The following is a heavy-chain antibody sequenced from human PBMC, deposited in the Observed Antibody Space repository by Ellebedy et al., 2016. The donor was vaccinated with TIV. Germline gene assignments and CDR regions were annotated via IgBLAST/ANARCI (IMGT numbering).Heavy chain of an antibody. CDR2: ISGSGGST. Sequence: GESLKISXAASGFTFSSYAMSWVRQAPGKGLEWVSAISGSGGSTYYADSVKGRFTISRDNSKNTLYLQMNSLRAEDTAVYYCARTQYMVRGPIDYWGQGTLVTVSS. J-gene: IGHJ4*02. CDR1: GFTFSSYA. V-gene: IGHV3-23*01. D-gene: IGHD3-10*01. CDR3: ARTQYMVRGPIDY.